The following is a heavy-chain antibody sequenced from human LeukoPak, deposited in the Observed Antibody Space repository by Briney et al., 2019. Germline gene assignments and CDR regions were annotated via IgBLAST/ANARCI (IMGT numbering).Heavy chain of an antibody. CDR3: AKDSHVSAGYYFDF. D-gene: IGHD2-2*01. V-gene: IGHV3-64*04. CDR2: ISSNGGST. CDR1: GFTFSSYA. Sequence: GGSLRLACSASGFTFSSYAMHWVRQAPGKGLEYVSAISSNGGSTYYADSVKGRFTISRDNSKNTLYLEMNSLRAEDTAVYYCAKDSHVSAGYYFDFWGQGILVTVSS. J-gene: IGHJ4*02.